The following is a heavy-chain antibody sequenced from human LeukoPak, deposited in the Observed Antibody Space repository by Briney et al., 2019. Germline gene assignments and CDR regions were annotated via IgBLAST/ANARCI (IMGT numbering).Heavy chain of an antibody. V-gene: IGHV3-30*02. CDR1: GFTFSSYA. J-gene: IGHJ4*02. CDR3: AKTAWDYQILTGYRYYFDY. CDR2: IRYDGSNK. Sequence: PGGSLRLSCAASGFTFSSYAMHWVRQAPGKGLEWVAFIRYDGSNKYYADSVKGRFTISRDNSKNTLYLQMNSLRAEDTAVYYCAKTAWDYQILTGYRYYFDYWGQGTLVTVSS. D-gene: IGHD3-9*01.